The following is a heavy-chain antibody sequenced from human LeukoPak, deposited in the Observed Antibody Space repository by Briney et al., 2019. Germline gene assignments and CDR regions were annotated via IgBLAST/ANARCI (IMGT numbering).Heavy chain of an antibody. CDR1: GYTFRSYW. J-gene: IGHJ4*02. Sequence: GESLKISCKASGYTFRSYWIGWVRQVPGKGLEWMGIIFPGDSETRYSPSFEGQVTISADESTNTAYLHWSSLRASDTAICYCARFSAPFDFWGQGTLVTVSS. D-gene: IGHD6-13*01. CDR3: ARFSAPFDF. V-gene: IGHV5-51*01. CDR2: IFPGDSET.